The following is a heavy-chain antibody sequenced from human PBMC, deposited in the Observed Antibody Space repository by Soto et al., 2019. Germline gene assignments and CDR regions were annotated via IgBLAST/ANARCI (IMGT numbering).Heavy chain of an antibody. CDR2: ISGSGGST. CDR3: AKDKSYSSSWYASPL. Sequence: GGSLRLSCAASGFTFSSYAMSWVRQAPGKGLEWVSAISGSGGSTYYADSVKGRFTISRDNSKNTPYLQMNSLRAEDTAVYYCAKDKSYSSSWYASPLWGQGTLVTVSS. D-gene: IGHD6-13*01. J-gene: IGHJ4*02. CDR1: GFTFSSYA. V-gene: IGHV3-23*01.